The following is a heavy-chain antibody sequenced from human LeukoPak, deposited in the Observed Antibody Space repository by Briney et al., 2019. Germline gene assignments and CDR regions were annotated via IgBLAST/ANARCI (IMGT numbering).Heavy chain of an antibody. CDR3: ARGVTAPGGYDPCGMDV. CDR1: GFTFSSYD. CDR2: IGTAGDT. Sequence: PGGSLRLSCAASGFTFSSYDMHWVRQATGKGLEWVSAIGTAGDTYYPGSVKGRFTISRENAKNSLYLQMNSLRAGDTAVYYCARGVTAPGGYDPCGMDVWGQGTTVTVSS. J-gene: IGHJ6*02. V-gene: IGHV3-13*01. D-gene: IGHD5-12*01.